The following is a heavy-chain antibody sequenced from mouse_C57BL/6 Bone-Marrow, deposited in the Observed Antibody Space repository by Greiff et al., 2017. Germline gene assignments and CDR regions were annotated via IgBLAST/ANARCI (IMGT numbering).Heavy chain of an antibody. V-gene: IGHV5-4*01. CDR1: GFTFSSYA. CDR3: ARDALLFFDY. J-gene: IGHJ2*01. D-gene: IGHD2-10*01. Sequence: DVMLVESGGGLVKPGGSLKLSCAASGFTFSSYAMSWVRQTPEKRLEWVATISDGGSYTYYPDNVKGRFTISRDNAKNNLYLQMSHLKSEDTAMYYCARDALLFFDYWGQGTTLTVSS. CDR2: ISDGGSYT.